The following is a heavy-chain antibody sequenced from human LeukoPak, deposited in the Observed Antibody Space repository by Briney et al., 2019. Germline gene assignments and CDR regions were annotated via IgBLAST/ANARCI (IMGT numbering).Heavy chain of an antibody. J-gene: IGHJ4*02. D-gene: IGHD2-15*01. V-gene: IGHV4-61*02. Sequence: SETLSLTCTVSGGSISSGSYYWSWIRQPAGKGLEWIGRIYTSGSTNYNPPLKSRVTISVDTSKNQFSLKLSSVTAADTAVYYCAREGRCSGGSCYTPPIGVDYWGQGTLVTVSS. CDR3: AREGRCSGGSCYTPPIGVDY. CDR1: GGSISSGSYY. CDR2: IYTSGST.